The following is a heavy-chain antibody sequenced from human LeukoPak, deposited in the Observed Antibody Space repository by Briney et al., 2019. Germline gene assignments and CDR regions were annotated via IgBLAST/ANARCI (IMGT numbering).Heavy chain of an antibody. Sequence: PSETLSLTCAVYGGSFSGYYWSWTRQPPGKGLEWIGEINHSGSTNYNPSLKSRVTISVDTSKNQFSLKLSSVTAADTAVYYCARERTGIAVAGLVDYWGQGTLVTVSS. CDR3: ARERTGIAVAGLVDY. D-gene: IGHD6-19*01. J-gene: IGHJ4*02. V-gene: IGHV4-34*01. CDR2: INHSGST. CDR1: GGSFSGYY.